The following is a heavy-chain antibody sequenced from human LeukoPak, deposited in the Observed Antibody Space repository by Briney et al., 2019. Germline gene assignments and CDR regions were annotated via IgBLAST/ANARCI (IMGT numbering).Heavy chain of an antibody. CDR1: GFTFSSYA. CDR3: ASKGDYYDYVWGSYRHPGY. D-gene: IGHD3-16*02. J-gene: IGHJ4*02. V-gene: IGHV3-23*01. CDR2: ISGSGGST. Sequence: PGGSLRLSCAASGFTFSSYAMSWVRQAPGKGLEWVSAISGSGGSTYYADSVKGRFTISRDNSKNTLYLQLNSLRAEDTAVYYCASKGDYYDYVWGSYRHPGYWGQGTLVTVSP.